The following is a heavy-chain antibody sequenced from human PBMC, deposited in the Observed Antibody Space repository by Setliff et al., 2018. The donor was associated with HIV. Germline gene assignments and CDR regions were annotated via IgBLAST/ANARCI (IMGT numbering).Heavy chain of an antibody. Sequence: PSETLSLTCSVSGGSISRSFYYWGWLRQPPGKGLEWIGYIYSSGSTNYNPSLKSRVTISVDTSKNQFSLKLSSVTAADTAVYYCARGGYYGSGSYPRGAFDIWGQGTMVTVSS. CDR2: IYSSGST. CDR3: ARGGYYGSGSYPRGAFDI. CDR1: GGSISRSFYY. J-gene: IGHJ3*02. V-gene: IGHV4-61*05. D-gene: IGHD3-10*01.